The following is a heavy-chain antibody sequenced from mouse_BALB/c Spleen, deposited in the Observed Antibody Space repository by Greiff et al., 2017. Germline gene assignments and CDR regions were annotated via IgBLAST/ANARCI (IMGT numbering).Heavy chain of an antibody. V-gene: IGHV1-54*01. J-gene: IGHJ4*01. D-gene: IGHD2-3*01. CDR3: AREGYYNYAMDY. Sequence: VQLQQSGAELVRPGTSVKLSCKASGYAFTNYLIEWVKQRPGQGLEWIGVINPGSGGTNYNEKFKGKATLTADKSSSTAYMQLSSLTSDDSAVYFCAREGYYNYAMDYWGQGTSVTVSS. CDR1: GYAFTNYL. CDR2: INPGSGGT.